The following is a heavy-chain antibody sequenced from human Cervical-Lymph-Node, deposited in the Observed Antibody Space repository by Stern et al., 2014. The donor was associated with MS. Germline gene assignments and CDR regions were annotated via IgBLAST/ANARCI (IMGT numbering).Heavy chain of an antibody. CDR1: GFTFSSYG. CDR3: ARDRHDLGYCSGGSCYLPDY. V-gene: IGHV3-33*01. D-gene: IGHD2-15*01. Sequence: VQLVESGGGVVQPGRSLRLSCAASGFTFSSYGMHWVRQAPGKGLEWVAVIWYDGSNKYYADSVKGRFTISRDNSKNTLYLQMSSLRAEDTAVYYCARDRHDLGYCSGGSCYLPDYWGQGTLVTVSS. CDR2: IWYDGSNK. J-gene: IGHJ4*02.